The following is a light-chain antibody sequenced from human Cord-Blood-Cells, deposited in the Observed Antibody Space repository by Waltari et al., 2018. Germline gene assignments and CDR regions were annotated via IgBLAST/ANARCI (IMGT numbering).Light chain of an antibody. Sequence: QSALTQPASVSGSPGQSITISCTGTSSDVVGYNYVSWYQQHPGKAPKLMIYDVSNRPSGVSKRFSGSKSGNTASLTISGLLAEDDADYYCSSYTSSSTLVFGGGTKLTVL. CDR3: SSYTSSSTLV. CDR2: DVS. J-gene: IGLJ2*01. CDR1: SSDVVGYNY. V-gene: IGLV2-14*01.